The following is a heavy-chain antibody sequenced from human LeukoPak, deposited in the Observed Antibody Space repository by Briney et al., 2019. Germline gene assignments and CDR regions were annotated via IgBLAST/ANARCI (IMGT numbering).Heavy chain of an antibody. CDR2: INTNTGNP. J-gene: IGHJ4*02. D-gene: IGHD4-17*01. Sequence: ASVKVSCTASGYTFTSYAMNWVRQAPGQGLEWMGWINTNTGNPTYAQGFTGRFVFSLDTTVSTAYLQISSLKAEDTAVYYCARDQGTTVTTLGYWGEGTLVTVSS. CDR3: ARDQGTTVTTLGY. CDR1: GYTFTSYA. V-gene: IGHV7-4-1*02.